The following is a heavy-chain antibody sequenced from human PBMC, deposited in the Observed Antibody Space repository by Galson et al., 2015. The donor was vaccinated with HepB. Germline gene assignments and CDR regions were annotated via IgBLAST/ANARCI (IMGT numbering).Heavy chain of an antibody. CDR2: IWYDGSNK. D-gene: IGHD6-6*01. CDR3: ARPRGPYSSSLLLVY. CDR1: GFTFSSYG. V-gene: IGHV3-33*01. J-gene: IGHJ4*02. Sequence: SLRLSCAASGFTFSSYGMHWVRQAPGKGLEWVAVIWYDGSNKYYADSVKGRITISRDNSKNTLYLQMNSLRAEDTAVYYCARPRGPYSSSLLLVYWGQGTLVTVSS.